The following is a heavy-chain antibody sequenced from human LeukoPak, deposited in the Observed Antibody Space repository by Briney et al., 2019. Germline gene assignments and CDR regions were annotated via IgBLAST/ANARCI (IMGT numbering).Heavy chain of an antibody. V-gene: IGHV4-59*01. CDR1: GGSISSYY. D-gene: IGHD2-21*02. Sequence: PSETLSLTCTVSGGSISSYYWSWIRQPPGKGLEWIGYIYYSGSTNYNPSLKSRVTISVDTSKNQFSLKLSSVTAADTAVYYCARQLAVPYCGGDRYSAIAHWFDPWGQGTLVTVSS. J-gene: IGHJ5*02. CDR3: ARQLAVPYCGGDRYSAIAHWFDP. CDR2: IYYSGST.